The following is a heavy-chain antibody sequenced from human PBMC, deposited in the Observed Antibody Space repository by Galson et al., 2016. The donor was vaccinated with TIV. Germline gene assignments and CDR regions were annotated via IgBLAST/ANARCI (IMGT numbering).Heavy chain of an antibody. CDR1: GFSFRNHV. CDR3: AKVGKSGDYSWDAFDV. Sequence: SLRLSCAASGFSFRNHVMSWVRLAPGKGLEWVSSLSRSGASTYYADSVKGRFTISRDNAKYTRFLQLNSLRAGDTAIYYCAKVGKSGDYSWDAFDVWGQGPVVTVSS. J-gene: IGHJ3*01. CDR2: LSRSGAST. D-gene: IGHD1-26*01. V-gene: IGHV3-23*01.